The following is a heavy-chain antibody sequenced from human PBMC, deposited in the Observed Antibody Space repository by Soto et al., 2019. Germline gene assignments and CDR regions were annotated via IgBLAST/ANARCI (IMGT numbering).Heavy chain of an antibody. Sequence: QVQLQQWGAGLLKPSETLSLTCAVYGGSFSGYYWSWIRQPPGKGLEWIGEINHSGSTNYNPSLKSRVTIXEDTSKNQFSLKLSSVTAADTAVYYCARGRTSGVDYWGQGTLVTVSS. V-gene: IGHV4-34*01. CDR2: INHSGST. D-gene: IGHD2-8*01. J-gene: IGHJ4*02. CDR3: ARGRTSGVDY. CDR1: GGSFSGYY.